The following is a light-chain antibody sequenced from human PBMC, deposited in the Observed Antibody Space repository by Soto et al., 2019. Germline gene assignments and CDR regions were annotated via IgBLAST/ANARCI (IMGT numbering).Light chain of an antibody. J-gene: IGLJ2*01. CDR1: SGSVSTSYY. V-gene: IGLV8-61*01. CDR3: VLYMGSGSVV. CDR2: STN. Sequence: QTVVTQEPSFSVSPVGTVTLTFGLSSGSVSTSYYPSWYQQTPGQAPRTLIYSTNTRSSGVPDRFSGSILGNKAALTITGAQADDESDYYCVLYMGSGSVVFGGGTKLTVL.